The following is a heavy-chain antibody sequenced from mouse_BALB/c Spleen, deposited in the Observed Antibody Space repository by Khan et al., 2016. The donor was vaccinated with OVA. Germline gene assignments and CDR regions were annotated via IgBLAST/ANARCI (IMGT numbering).Heavy chain of an antibody. CDR3: TRSYSSAFDD. J-gene: IGHJ2*01. V-gene: IGHV1-20*02. Sequence: VRLQQSGPELVRPGASVKISCTASGYSFTGYFMNWVMQSHGKSLEWIGRINPHIGETFYNQRFKDKATLTVDESSSTAHIELRSLASEDSAVYYCTRSYSSAFDDWGQGTTLTVSS. D-gene: IGHD6-1*01. CDR1: GYSFTGYF. CDR2: INPHIGET.